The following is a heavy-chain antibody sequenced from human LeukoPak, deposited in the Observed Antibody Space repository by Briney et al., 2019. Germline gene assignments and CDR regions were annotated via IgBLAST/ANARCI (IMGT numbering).Heavy chain of an antibody. V-gene: IGHV1-2*06. Sequence: GASVKVSCKASGYTFTGYYMNWVRQAPGQGLEWMGRINPNSGGTKYAQKFQGRVTMTRDTPINTAYMELSRLRSDDTAVYYCARGHCGGDCYSEGDWFDPWGQGTLVTVSS. D-gene: IGHD2-21*02. CDR2: INPNSGGT. J-gene: IGHJ5*02. CDR3: ARGHCGGDCYSEGDWFDP. CDR1: GYTFTGYY.